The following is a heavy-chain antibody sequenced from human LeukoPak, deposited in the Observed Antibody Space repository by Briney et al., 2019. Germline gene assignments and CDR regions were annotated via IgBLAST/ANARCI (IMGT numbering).Heavy chain of an antibody. Sequence: SETLSLTCSVSGGSISTYYWSWIRQPPGKGLEWIGYIYYSGSAKYNPSLKSRVTISVDTSKNQFSLKLSSVTAADTAVYYCARSYGSGNYFDYWGQGTLVTVSS. V-gene: IGHV4-59*01. CDR1: GGSISTYY. J-gene: IGHJ4*02. CDR3: ARSYGSGNYFDY. D-gene: IGHD3-10*01. CDR2: IYYSGSA.